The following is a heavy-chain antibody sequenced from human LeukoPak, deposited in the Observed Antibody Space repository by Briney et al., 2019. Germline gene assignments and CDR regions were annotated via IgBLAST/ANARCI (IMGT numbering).Heavy chain of an antibody. V-gene: IGHV3-21*01. J-gene: IGHJ3*02. CDR2: ISSSSSYI. CDR3: ARIAAAGGGGDAFDI. CDR1: GFTFSSYS. D-gene: IGHD6-13*01. Sequence: PGGSLRLSCAASGFTFSSYSMNWVRQAPGKGLEWVSSISSSSSYIYYADSVKGRFTISRDNAKNSLYLQMNSLRAEDTAVYYCARIAAAGGGGDAFDIWGQGTMVTVSS.